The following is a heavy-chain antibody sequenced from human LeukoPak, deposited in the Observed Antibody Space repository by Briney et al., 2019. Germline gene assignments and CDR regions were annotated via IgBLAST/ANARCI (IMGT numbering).Heavy chain of an antibody. V-gene: IGHV3-48*01. CDR2: ISSSSSTI. CDR3: ARFFRRWLQSHFDY. CDR1: GFTFSSYS. D-gene: IGHD5-12*01. Sequence: GGSLRLSCAASGFTFSSYSMNWVRQAPGKGLEWVSYISSSSSTIYYADSVKGRFTISRDNAKNSLYLQMNSLRAEDTAVYYCARFFRRWLQSHFDYWGQETLVTVSS. J-gene: IGHJ4*02.